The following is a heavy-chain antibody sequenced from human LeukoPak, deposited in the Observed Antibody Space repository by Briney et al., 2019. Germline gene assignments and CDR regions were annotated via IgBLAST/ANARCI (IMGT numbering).Heavy chain of an antibody. CDR2: INWNGGST. J-gene: IGHJ4*02. V-gene: IGHV3-20*04. CDR1: GFTFDDYG. D-gene: IGHD1-26*01. CDR3: ARVSTRSYYGGFDY. Sequence: SGGSLRLSCAASGFTFDDYGMSWVRQAPGKGLEWVSGINWNGGSTGYADSVKGRFTISRDNAKNSLYLQMNSLRAEDTALYYCARVSTRSYYGGFDYWGQGTLVTVSS.